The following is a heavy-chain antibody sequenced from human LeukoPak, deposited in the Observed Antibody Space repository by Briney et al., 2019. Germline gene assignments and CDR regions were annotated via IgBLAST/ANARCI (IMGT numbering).Heavy chain of an antibody. J-gene: IGHJ6*02. CDR1: GFTFSSYG. Sequence: PGRSLRLSCAASGFTFSSYGMHWVRQAPGKGLEWVAVISYDGSNKYYADSVKGRFTISRDNSKNTLYLQMNSLRAEDTAVYYCAKDQSLSSSWYKVYYYYGMDVWGQGTTVTVSS. D-gene: IGHD6-13*01. CDR2: ISYDGSNK. V-gene: IGHV3-30*18. CDR3: AKDQSLSSSWYKVYYYYGMDV.